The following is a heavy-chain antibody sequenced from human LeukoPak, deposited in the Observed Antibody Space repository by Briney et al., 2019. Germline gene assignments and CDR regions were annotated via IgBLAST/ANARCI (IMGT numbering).Heavy chain of an antibody. CDR3: ARIGYNTLDY. Sequence: ASVKVSSKSSGYSFTNYGIHWVRQAHGQALEWMGWINTTTGNPSYALDFTGRLVLSLDTSVSAADLHIDSLKAEDTAVYYGARIGYNTLDYWGQGTLVTLSS. CDR1: GYSFTNYG. V-gene: IGHV7-4-1*01. J-gene: IGHJ4*02. D-gene: IGHD3-3*01. CDR2: INTTTGNP.